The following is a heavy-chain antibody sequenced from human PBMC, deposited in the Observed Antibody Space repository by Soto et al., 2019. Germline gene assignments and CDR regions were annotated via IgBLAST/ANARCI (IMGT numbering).Heavy chain of an antibody. CDR1: GASINSANW. CDR2: IYHIGST. J-gene: IGHJ6*02. V-gene: IGHV4-4*02. D-gene: IGHD3-3*01. CDR3: AKRYDFWGGRWYGLGV. Sequence: QVLLEESGPGLVRPSGTLSLTCSVSGASINSANWWVWVRQPPGKGLEWIGEIYHIGSTTYNPSLKSRATISVDKSKNQFSLIVTSVTAADTAVYYCAKRYDFWGGRWYGLGVWGQGTTVTVSS.